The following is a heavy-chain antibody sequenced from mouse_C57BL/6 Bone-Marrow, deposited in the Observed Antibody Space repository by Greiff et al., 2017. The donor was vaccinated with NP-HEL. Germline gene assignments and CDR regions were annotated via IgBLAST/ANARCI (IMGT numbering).Heavy chain of an antibody. Sequence: EVQLQQSGPELVKPGASVKISCKASGYTFTDYYMNWVKQSHGKSLEWIGDINPNNGGTSYHQKFQGKATLTVDKSSSTAYMQLRSLTSEDSAVYYGASDYYGSSLFAYWGQGTLVTVSA. J-gene: IGHJ3*01. CDR1: GYTFTDYY. CDR2: INPNNGGT. V-gene: IGHV1-26*01. D-gene: IGHD1-1*01. CDR3: ASDYYGSSLFAY.